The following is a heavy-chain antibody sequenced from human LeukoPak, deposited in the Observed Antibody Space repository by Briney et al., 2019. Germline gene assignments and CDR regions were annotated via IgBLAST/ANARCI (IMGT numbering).Heavy chain of an antibody. D-gene: IGHD4-17*01. Sequence: GSLRLSCVVSGFTFSSSTMYWVRQAPGKGLEWVSSIFSYSSYIYYADSVKGRFTISRDNAKNSLYLQMNSLRADDTAVYYCAHIYGDYDSFVDYWGQGTLVTVSS. CDR3: AHIYGDYDSFVDY. V-gene: IGHV3-21*01. J-gene: IGHJ4*02. CDR1: GFTFSSST. CDR2: IFSYSSYI.